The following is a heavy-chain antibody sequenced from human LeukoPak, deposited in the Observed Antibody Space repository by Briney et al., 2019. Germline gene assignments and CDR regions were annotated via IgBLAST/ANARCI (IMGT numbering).Heavy chain of an antibody. CDR3: ATGRGYYAIHYYMDV. CDR1: GFTVSSNY. V-gene: IGHV3-53*05. Sequence: GGSLRLSCAASGFTVSSNYMSWVRQAPGKGLEWVSVIYSGGSTYYADSVKGRFTISRDNSKNTLFLQMDSLRDEDTAVYSCATGRGYYAIHYYMDVWGKGTTVTVSS. D-gene: IGHD3-10*01. CDR2: IYSGGST. J-gene: IGHJ6*03.